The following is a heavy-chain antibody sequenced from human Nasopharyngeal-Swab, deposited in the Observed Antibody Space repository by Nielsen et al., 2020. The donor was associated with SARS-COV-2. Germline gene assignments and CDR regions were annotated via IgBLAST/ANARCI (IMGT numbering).Heavy chain of an antibody. CDR1: GFIFSTYA. V-gene: IGHV3-30-3*01. D-gene: IGHD3-22*01. CDR3: ARPARRGLNWFDP. CDR2: ISYDGSSN. J-gene: IGHJ5*02. Sequence: GGSLRLSCAASGFIFSTYAMHWVRQAPGKGLVWVALISYDGSSNYYAHSVKGRFTISRDNSKNTLYLQMNSLRGEDTAVYYCARPARRGLNWFDPWGQGTLVTVSS.